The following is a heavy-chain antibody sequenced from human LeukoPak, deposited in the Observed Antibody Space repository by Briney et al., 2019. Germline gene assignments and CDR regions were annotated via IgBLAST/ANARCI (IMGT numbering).Heavy chain of an antibody. CDR2: IIPIFGTA. J-gene: IGHJ6*02. Sequence: SVKVSCKASGGTFSSYAISWVRQAPGQGLEWMGGIIPIFGTANYAQKLQGRVTITADESTSTAYMELSSLRSEDTAVYYCARECERYFDWSPPPGHYGMDVWGQGTTVTVSS. D-gene: IGHD3-9*01. V-gene: IGHV1-69*01. CDR3: ARECERYFDWSPPPGHYGMDV. CDR1: GGTFSSYA.